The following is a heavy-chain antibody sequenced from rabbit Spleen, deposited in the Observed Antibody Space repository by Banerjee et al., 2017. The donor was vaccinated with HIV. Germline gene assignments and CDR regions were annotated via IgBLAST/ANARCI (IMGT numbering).Heavy chain of an antibody. CDR3: ARDTSTSFSSYGMDL. V-gene: IGHV1S40*01. D-gene: IGHD1-1*01. CDR2: IYTGSSDNT. CDR1: GFSFSSSYY. Sequence: QSLEESGGGLAKPGGTLTLTCTASGFSFSSSYYMCWVRQAPGKGLEWSACIYTGSSDNTYYASWAKGRFTISKTSSTTVTLQMTSLTAADTATYFCARDTSTSFSSYGMDLWGPGTLVTVS. J-gene: IGHJ6*01.